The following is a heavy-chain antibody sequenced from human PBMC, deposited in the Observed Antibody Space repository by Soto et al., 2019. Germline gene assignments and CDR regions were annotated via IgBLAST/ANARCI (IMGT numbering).Heavy chain of an antibody. CDR1: GGSFSSYA. D-gene: IGHD6-19*01. J-gene: IGHJ3*02. Sequence: QVQLVQSGAEVKKPGSSVKVSCKASGGSFSSYAISWVRQAPVQGLEWMGGIIPIFGTATYAQKFQGRVTIIADKSTSTAYMELSSLRSEDTAVYYWARAGPVAGNHAFDIWGKGTLVTVSS. CDR2: IIPIFGTA. V-gene: IGHV1-69*06. CDR3: ARAGPVAGNHAFDI.